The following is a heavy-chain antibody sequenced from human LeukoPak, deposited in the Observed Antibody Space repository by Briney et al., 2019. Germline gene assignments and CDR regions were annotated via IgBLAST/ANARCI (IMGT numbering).Heavy chain of an antibody. CDR2: IYYSGST. CDR3: ARLSSMTTVVFDY. J-gene: IGHJ4*02. D-gene: IGHD4-23*01. Sequence: SDTVSLICTVSGCSISSSNYYWGWIRQGPGKGLERIGSIYYSGSTYYNPSLKSRVTSSADTSKRQFSLKLTSVTAADTAVYYCARLSSMTTVVFDYWGQGTLVTVSS. CDR1: GCSISSSNYY. V-gene: IGHV4-39*01.